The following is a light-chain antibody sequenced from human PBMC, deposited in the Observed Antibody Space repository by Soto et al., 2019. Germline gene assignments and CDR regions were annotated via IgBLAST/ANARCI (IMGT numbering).Light chain of an antibody. CDR2: ATS. CDR1: QSISTY. V-gene: IGKV1-39*01. J-gene: IGKJ4*01. Sequence: DVPMTQSPSSLSASVGDRVTIACRASQSISTYLNWYQQKPGKAPKLLIYATSSLQSGVPSRFRGSGSETDFTLTISSLQPEDFATYYCQQTYSTPLTFGGGTKVDIK. CDR3: QQTYSTPLT.